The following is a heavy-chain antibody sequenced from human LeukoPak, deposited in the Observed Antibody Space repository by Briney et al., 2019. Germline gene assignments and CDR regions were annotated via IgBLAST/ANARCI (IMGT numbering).Heavy chain of an antibody. CDR2: ISSSSSTI. CDR3: ARVWSSGSTKDY. Sequence: PGGSLRLSCAASGFTFSSCIDWVRQAPGKGLEWLSYISSSSSTIYYADSVKGRFTISRDNAKNSVYLQMNSMRAEDTAVYYCARVWSSGSTKDYWGQRTLVTVSS. J-gene: IGHJ4*02. D-gene: IGHD3-22*01. V-gene: IGHV3-48*04. CDR1: GFTFSSC.